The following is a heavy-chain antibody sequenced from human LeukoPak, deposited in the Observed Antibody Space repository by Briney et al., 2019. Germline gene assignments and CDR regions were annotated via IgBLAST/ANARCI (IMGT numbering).Heavy chain of an antibody. D-gene: IGHD3-16*02. CDR1: GFTFSSYW. V-gene: IGHV3-7*03. CDR2: IKQDGSEK. CDR3: ARSSMITFGGVIVKAFDI. J-gene: IGHJ3*02. Sequence: GGSLRLSCAASGFTFSSYWMSWVRQAPGKGLEWVANIKQDGSEKYYVDSVKGRFTISRDNANNSLYLQMNSLRAEDTAVYYCARSSMITFGGVIVKAFDIWGQGTMVTVSS.